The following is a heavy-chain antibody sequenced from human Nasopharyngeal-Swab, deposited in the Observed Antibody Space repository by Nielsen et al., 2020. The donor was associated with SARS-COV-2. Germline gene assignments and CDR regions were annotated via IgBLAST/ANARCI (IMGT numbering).Heavy chain of an antibody. J-gene: IGHJ4*02. Sequence: GESLKISCAASGFTFDRYAMNWVRQTPGKGLEWVSAVNGNGADTYYADSVKGRFTISRDNFENTIYLHMNSLRAEDTAVYYCAKDLTGYYAPLDQWGQGTLVTVSS. CDR1: GFTFDRYA. CDR2: VNGNGADT. D-gene: IGHD3-9*01. V-gene: IGHV3-23*01. CDR3: AKDLTGYYAPLDQ.